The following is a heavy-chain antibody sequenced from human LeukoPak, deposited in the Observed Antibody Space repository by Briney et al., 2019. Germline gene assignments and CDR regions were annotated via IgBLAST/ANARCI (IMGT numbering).Heavy chain of an antibody. CDR1: GFTFSSYA. CDR2: ISGSGGST. CDR3: AKPHPYYYDSSSYSSMAPASH. D-gene: IGHD3-22*01. V-gene: IGHV3-23*01. J-gene: IGHJ4*02. Sequence: GGSLRLSCAASGFTFSSYAMSWVRQAPGKGLEWVSAISGSGGSTYYADSVKGRFTISRDNSKNTLYLQMNSLRAEDTAVYYCAKPHPYYYDSSSYSSMAPASHWGQGTLVTVSS.